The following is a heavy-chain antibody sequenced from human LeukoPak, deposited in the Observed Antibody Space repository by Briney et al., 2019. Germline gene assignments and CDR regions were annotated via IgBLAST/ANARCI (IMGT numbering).Heavy chain of an antibody. CDR1: GGSISSGGYS. CDR2: IYRSGST. J-gene: IGHJ4*02. D-gene: IGHD3-16*01. CDR3: ASRRSNEYYFDY. V-gene: IGHV4-30-2*01. Sequence: SETLSLTCAVSGGSISSGGYSWSWVRQPPGKGLEWIGYIYRSGSTYYNPSLKSRVTISVDRSKSQFSLKLSSVTAADTAVYYCASRRSNEYYFDYWGQGTLVTVSS.